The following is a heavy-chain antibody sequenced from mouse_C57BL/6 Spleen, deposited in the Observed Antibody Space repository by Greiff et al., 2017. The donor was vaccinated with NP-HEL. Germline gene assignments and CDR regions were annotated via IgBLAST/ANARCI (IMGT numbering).Heavy chain of an antibody. D-gene: IGHD2-5*01. CDR3: ARRYSNYDAMDY. V-gene: IGHV1-55*01. CDR1: GYTFTSYW. Sequence: VQLQQPGAELVKPGASVKMSCKASGYTFTSYWITWVKQRPGQGLEWIGDIYPGSGSTNYNEKFKSKATLTVDTSSITAYMQLSSLTSEDSAVYYCARRYSNYDAMDYWGQGTSVTVSS. CDR2: IYPGSGST. J-gene: IGHJ4*01.